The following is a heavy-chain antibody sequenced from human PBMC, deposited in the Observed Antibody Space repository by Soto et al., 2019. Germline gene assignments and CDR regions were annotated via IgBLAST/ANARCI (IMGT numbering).Heavy chain of an antibody. Sequence: SETLSLTCAVYGGSFSGYYWSWIRQPPGKGLEWIGEINHSGSTNYNPSLKSRVTISVDTSKNRFSLKLSSVTAADTAVYYCARGRGDSGYCRSTSCAPFDYWGQGTLVTVSS. CDR1: GGSFSGYY. D-gene: IGHD2-2*01. CDR2: INHSGST. J-gene: IGHJ4*02. CDR3: ARGRGDSGYCRSTSCAPFDY. V-gene: IGHV4-34*01.